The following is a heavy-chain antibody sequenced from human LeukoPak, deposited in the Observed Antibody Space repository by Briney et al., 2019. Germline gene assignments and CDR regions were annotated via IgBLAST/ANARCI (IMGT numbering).Heavy chain of an antibody. V-gene: IGHV1-58*01. CDR1: GFTFTSSA. CDR3: AEEVVPAAIHGY. J-gene: IGHJ4*02. D-gene: IGHD2-2*02. Sequence: ASVKVSCKASGFTFTSSAVQWVRQARGQRLEWIGWIVVGSGNTNYAQKFQERVTITRDMSTSTAYMELSSLRAEDTAVYYCAEEVVPAAIHGYWGQGTLVTVSS. CDR2: IVVGSGNT.